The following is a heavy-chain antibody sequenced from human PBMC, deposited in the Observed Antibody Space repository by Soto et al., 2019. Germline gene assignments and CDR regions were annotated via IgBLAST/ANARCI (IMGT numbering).Heavy chain of an antibody. Sequence: QMTLKESGPTLVKPTQTLTLTCSFSGFSLSTSGVGVGWVRQPPGKALEWLALIYWSGDEHYRASLKSRLTITKATSKNQVVLIMTNMDPVDTATYYCACGLATLPVFAFDVWGQGTTVTVSS. J-gene: IGHJ3*01. CDR2: IYWSGDE. CDR1: GFSLSTSGVG. CDR3: ACGLATLPVFAFDV. V-gene: IGHV2-5*01. D-gene: IGHD6-6*01.